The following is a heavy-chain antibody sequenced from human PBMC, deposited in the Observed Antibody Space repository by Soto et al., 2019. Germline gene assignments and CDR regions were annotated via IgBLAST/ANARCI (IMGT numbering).Heavy chain of an antibody. CDR2: ISYDGSKK. Sequence: QVQLVESGGGVVQPGRSLRLSCAASGFTFSSYAMHWVRQAPGKGLEWVAGISYDGSKKYYADSVKGRFTISRDSSKDTLYLQMNSLSAEDTAVYYCAREGGYCSGGSCYSNAFDIWGQGTMVTVSS. D-gene: IGHD2-15*01. CDR3: AREGGYCSGGSCYSNAFDI. V-gene: IGHV3-30-3*01. J-gene: IGHJ3*02. CDR1: GFTFSSYA.